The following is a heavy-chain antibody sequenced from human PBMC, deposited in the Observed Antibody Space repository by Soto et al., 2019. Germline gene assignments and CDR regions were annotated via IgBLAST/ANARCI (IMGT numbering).Heavy chain of an antibody. V-gene: IGHV1-18*01. CDR2: ISAYNGNT. D-gene: IGHD6-6*01. CDR3: ARGGRVPEYSSSYSYNWFDP. Sequence: ASVKVSCKASGYTFTSYGISWVRQAPGQGLEWMGWISAYNGNTNYAQKLQGRVTMTTDTSTSTAYMELRSLRSDDTAVDYCARGGRVPEYSSSYSYNWFDPWGQGTLVTVSS. J-gene: IGHJ5*02. CDR1: GYTFTSYG.